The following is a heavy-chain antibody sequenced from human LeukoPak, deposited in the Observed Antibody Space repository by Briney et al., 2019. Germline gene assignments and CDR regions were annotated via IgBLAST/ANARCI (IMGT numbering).Heavy chain of an antibody. J-gene: IGHJ3*01. Sequence: GGSLRLSCTASGFTVRSNYMSWVRQSPRKGLECVSIMYSGGSTDYADSVKGRFIISRDHSKNTLYLQMNSLRAEDTAVYYCARDRYCSGGSCYGDAFDLWGQGTMVTVSS. CDR2: MYSGGST. V-gene: IGHV3-53*01. D-gene: IGHD2-15*01. CDR3: ARDRYCSGGSCYGDAFDL. CDR1: GFTVRSNY.